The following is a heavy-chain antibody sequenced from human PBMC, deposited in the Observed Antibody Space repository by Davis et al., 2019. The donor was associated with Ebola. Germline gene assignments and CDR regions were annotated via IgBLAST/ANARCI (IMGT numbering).Heavy chain of an antibody. CDR1: GGSISSSSYY. Sequence: SETLSLTCTVSGGSISSSSYYWGWIRQPPGKGLEWIGSIYYSGSTYYNPSLKSRVTISVDTSKNQFSLKLSSVTAADTAVYYCANHAEIAVAGIREGWYFDLWGRGTLVTVSS. J-gene: IGHJ2*01. CDR3: ANHAEIAVAGIREGWYFDL. D-gene: IGHD6-19*01. CDR2: IYYSGST. V-gene: IGHV4-39*01.